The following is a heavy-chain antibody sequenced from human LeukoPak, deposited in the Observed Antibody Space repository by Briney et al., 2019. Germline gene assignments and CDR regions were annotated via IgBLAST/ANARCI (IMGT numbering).Heavy chain of an antibody. V-gene: IGHV3-48*01. CDR2: IGVDSGNT. Sequence: GGSLRLSCTASGFPFIEYSMNWVRQAPGKGLEWISYIGVDSGNTKYADSVRGRLTISADKAKNSLYLQMNSLRVEDTAVYYCARDHNYAFDNWGQGTLVSVAS. D-gene: IGHD1-1*01. J-gene: IGHJ4*02. CDR3: ARDHNYAFDN. CDR1: GFPFIEYS.